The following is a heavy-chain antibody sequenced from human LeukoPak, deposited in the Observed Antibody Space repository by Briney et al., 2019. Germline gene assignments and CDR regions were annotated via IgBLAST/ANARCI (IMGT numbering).Heavy chain of an antibody. CDR1: GYTFTGYY. CDR3: AREGAPSSPGPNWFDP. Sequence: ASVKVSCKASGYTFTGYYMHWVRQAPGQGLEWMGWINPNSGGTNYAQKFQGRVTMTRDTSISTAYMELSRLRSDDTAVYYCAREGAPSSPGPNWFDPWGQGTLVTVSS. J-gene: IGHJ5*02. CDR2: INPNSGGT. V-gene: IGHV1-2*02. D-gene: IGHD6-13*01.